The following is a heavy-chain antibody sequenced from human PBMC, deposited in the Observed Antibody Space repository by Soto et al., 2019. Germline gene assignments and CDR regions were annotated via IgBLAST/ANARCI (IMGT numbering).Heavy chain of an antibody. J-gene: IGHJ4*02. CDR1: GASISSSY. V-gene: IGHV4-59*01. CDR2: VYHTGAT. CDR3: ARAGNRYSSVASGVDGFDY. Sequence: SETLSLTCTASGASISSSYWSWIRQSPEKGLEWIAYVYHTGATNYNPSLKSRVTISLDTSKGQFSLNLTSLTTADSAVYFCARAGNRYSSVASGVDGFDYWGQGSLVTVST. D-gene: IGHD6-25*01.